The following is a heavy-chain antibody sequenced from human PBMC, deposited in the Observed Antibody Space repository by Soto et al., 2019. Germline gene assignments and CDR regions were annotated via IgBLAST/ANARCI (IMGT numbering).Heavy chain of an antibody. CDR2: IYHSGST. Sequence: PSGTLSLTCAVSGGSISSGGYSWSWIRQPPGKGLEWIGYIYHSGSTYYNPSLRSRVTISVDRSKNQFSLKLSSVTAADTAVYYCARATYYYGSDPDTFDYWGQGTLVTVSS. V-gene: IGHV4-30-2*01. D-gene: IGHD3-10*01. CDR3: ARATYYYGSDPDTFDY. CDR1: GGSISSGGYS. J-gene: IGHJ4*02.